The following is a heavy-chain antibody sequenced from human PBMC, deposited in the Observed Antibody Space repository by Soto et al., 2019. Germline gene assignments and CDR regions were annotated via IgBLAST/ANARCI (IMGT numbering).Heavy chain of an antibody. D-gene: IGHD2-2*01. V-gene: IGHV3-23*01. CDR3: ACGRAYAGY. CDR2: ISGSGGST. J-gene: IGHJ4*02. CDR1: GFTFSSYA. Sequence: GGSLRLSCAASGFTFSSYAMSWVRQAPGKGLEWVSAISGSGGSTYYADSVKGRFTTSRDNSKNTLYLQMNSLRAEDMAVYYCACGRAYAGYWGQGTLVTVSS.